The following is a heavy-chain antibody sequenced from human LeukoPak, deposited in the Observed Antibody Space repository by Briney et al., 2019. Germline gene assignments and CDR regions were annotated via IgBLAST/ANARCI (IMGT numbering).Heavy chain of an antibody. D-gene: IGHD6-13*01. CDR1: GGTFSSYA. V-gene: IGHV1-69*06. J-gene: IGHJ4*02. Sequence: SVKVSCKASGGTFSSYAISWVRQAPGQGLEWMGGIIPIFGTANYAQKFQGRVTITADKSTSTAYMELSSLRSEDTAVYYCARGGYSAGSWYLFHYFDYWGQGTLVTVTS. CDR2: IIPIFGTA. CDR3: ARGGYSAGSWYLFHYFDY.